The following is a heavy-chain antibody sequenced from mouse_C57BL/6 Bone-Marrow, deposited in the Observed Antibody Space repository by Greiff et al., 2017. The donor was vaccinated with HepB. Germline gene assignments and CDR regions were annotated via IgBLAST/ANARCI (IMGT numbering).Heavy chain of an antibody. CDR1: GYTFTSYW. D-gene: IGHD1-1*01. V-gene: IGHV1-52*01. Sequence: QVQLQQPGAELVRPGSSVKLSCKASGYTFTSYWMHWVKQRPIQGLEWIGNIDPSDSETHYNQKFKGKATLTVDKSSSTAYMQLISLTSEDSAVYYCAGKGYGSDYLGWFAYWGQGTLVTVSA. CDR2: IDPSDSET. CDR3: AGKGYGSDYLGWFAY. J-gene: IGHJ3*01.